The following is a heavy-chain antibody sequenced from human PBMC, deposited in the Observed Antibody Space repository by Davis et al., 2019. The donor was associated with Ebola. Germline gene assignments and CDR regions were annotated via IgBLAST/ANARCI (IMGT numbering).Heavy chain of an antibody. CDR1: GYSFSSLG. J-gene: IGHJ4*02. Sequence: ASVKVSCKASGYSFSSLGLNWVRQAPGQGLEWMGWISGHNAKVLSAERFQDRVTMTTDTSTNTVYMERRGLRSEDTAVYFCAGGTHDYFDYWGQGTLVTVSS. CDR2: ISGHNAKV. D-gene: IGHD3-16*01. V-gene: IGHV1-18*01. CDR3: AGGTHDYFDY.